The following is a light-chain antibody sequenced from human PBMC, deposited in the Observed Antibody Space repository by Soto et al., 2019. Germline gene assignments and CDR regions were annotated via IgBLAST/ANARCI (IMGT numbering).Light chain of an antibody. CDR1: QGISRY. V-gene: IGKV1-9*01. CDR2: GAS. Sequence: IQLTQSPSSLSASVGDRVTITCRASQGISRYLAWYQQKPGKAPKLLIYGASTLQNGVPSRFSGSGSGTDFTLPSSSLQPEDFATYYCQQLNSYLSLTFGGGTKVEIK. J-gene: IGKJ4*01. CDR3: QQLNSYLSLT.